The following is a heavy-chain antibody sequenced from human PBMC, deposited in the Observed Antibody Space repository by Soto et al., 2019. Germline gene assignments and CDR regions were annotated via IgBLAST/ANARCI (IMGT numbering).Heavy chain of an antibody. Sequence: SETLSLTCTVSGYSISSGLYWGWIRQPPGKGLEWIGTIYRGGITYYNPSLKSRVTISIDTSKNHFSLRLSSVTATDTAVYFCAIGNPDWFDPWGQGTLVTVSS. CDR2: IYRGGIT. D-gene: IGHD1-1*01. CDR3: AIGNPDWFDP. V-gene: IGHV4-38-2*02. CDR1: GYSISSGLY. J-gene: IGHJ5*02.